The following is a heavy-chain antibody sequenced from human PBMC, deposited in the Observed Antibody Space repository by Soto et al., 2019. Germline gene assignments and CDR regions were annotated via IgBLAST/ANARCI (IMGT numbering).Heavy chain of an antibody. CDR2: IYYSGST. CDR3: ARVRGAARSEYAFDT. CDR1: GGSISSYY. V-gene: IGHV4-59*01. D-gene: IGHD6-6*01. J-gene: IGHJ3*02. Sequence: SETLSLTCTVSGGSISSYYWSWIRQPPGKGLEWIGYIYYSGSTNYNPSLKSRVTISVDTSKNQFSLKLSSVTAADTAVYYCARVRGAARSEYAFDTWGQGTMVTVSS.